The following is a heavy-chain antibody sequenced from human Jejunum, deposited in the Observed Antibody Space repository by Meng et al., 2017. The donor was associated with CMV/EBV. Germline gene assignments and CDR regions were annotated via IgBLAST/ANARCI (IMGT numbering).Heavy chain of an antibody. CDR3: ARNARGSGY. J-gene: IGHJ4*02. CDR1: GFTFSTYW. CDR2: IKQDGSEK. Sequence: SCAASGFTFSTYWMTWVHQAPGKGLEWVANIKQDGSEKYYVDSVKGRFTISRDNAKNSLFLQMNSLRAEDTAMYYCARNARGSGYWGQGTLVTVSS. D-gene: IGHD3-10*01. V-gene: IGHV3-7*01.